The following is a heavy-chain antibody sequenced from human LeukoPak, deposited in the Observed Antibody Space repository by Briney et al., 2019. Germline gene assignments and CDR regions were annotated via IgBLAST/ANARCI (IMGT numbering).Heavy chain of an antibody. CDR1: GYTFTSYD. J-gene: IGHJ5*02. D-gene: IGHD6-19*01. Sequence: ASVRVSCKASGYTFTSYDINWVRQATGQGLEWMGWMNPNSGNTGYAQKFQGRVTMTRNTSISTAYMELSSLRSEDTAVYYCARDSSGWYHWFDPWGQGTLVTVSS. CDR3: ARDSSGWYHWFDP. V-gene: IGHV1-8*01. CDR2: MNPNSGNT.